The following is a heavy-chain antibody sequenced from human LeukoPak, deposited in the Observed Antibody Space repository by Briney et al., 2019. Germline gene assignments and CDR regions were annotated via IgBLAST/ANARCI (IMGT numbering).Heavy chain of an antibody. Sequence: SETLSLTCTVSGGSISSSSYYWGWIRQPPGKGLEWIGSIYYSGSTYYNPSLKSRVTISVDTSKNQFSLRLSSVTAADTAVYYCARLFGGPSKKFDPWGQGTLVTVSS. CDR1: GGSISSSSYY. D-gene: IGHD3-10*02. J-gene: IGHJ5*02. CDR2: IYYSGST. CDR3: ARLFGGPSKKFDP. V-gene: IGHV4-39*01.